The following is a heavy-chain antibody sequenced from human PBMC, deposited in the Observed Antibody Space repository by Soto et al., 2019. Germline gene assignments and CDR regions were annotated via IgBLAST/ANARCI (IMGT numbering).Heavy chain of an antibody. CDR3: ATRITVFGLLIPPFDP. CDR1: GGSVNGYY. V-gene: IGHV4-34*01. Sequence: PSETLSLTCAVYGGSVNGYYWNWIRQPPGKGLEWIGEINPTGGTHYNPSLKRRVTMSVDTSKNQFSLRLSSVTAADTAIYYCATRITVFGLLIPPFDPWGQVTQVTV. J-gene: IGHJ5*02. D-gene: IGHD3-3*01. CDR2: INPTGGT.